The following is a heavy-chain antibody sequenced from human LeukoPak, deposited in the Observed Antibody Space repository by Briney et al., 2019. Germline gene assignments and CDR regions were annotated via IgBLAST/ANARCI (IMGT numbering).Heavy chain of an antibody. CDR1: GGTFNNFA. J-gene: IGHJ4*02. CDR3: ASPVKYYDTWSGYPPFDY. V-gene: IGHV1-69*13. CDR2: IIPMSGTA. D-gene: IGHD3-3*01. Sequence: ASVKVSCKASGGTFNNFAISWVRQAPGQGLEWVGGIIPMSGTANYAQKFQGRVTITADESTSTAYMELSSLRSEDTAIYYCASPVKYYDTWSGYPPFDYWGQGTLVTVSS.